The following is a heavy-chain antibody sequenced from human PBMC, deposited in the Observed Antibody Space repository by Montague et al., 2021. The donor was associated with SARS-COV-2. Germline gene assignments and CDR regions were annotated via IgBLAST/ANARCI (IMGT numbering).Heavy chain of an antibody. CDR2: IYHTGST. CDR3: ARGSGCSGGSCYSEWDPYYYYGMDV. Sequence: SETLSLTCVVSGDSISTDNWWTWVRLPPGKGLEWVGEIYHTGSTKCKPSLKSRVSMSVDTSKNQFSLKLSSMTAADTAVYYCARGSGCSGGSCYSEWDPYYYYGMDVWGQGTTVTVSS. D-gene: IGHD2-15*01. V-gene: IGHV4-4*02. J-gene: IGHJ6*02. CDR1: GDSISTDNW.